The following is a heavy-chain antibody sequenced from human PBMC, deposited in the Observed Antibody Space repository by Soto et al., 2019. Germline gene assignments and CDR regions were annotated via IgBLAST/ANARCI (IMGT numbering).Heavy chain of an antibody. Sequence: QVQLVQSGAEVKKPGSSVKVSCKASGGTFSSYTISWVRQAPGQGLEWMGRIIPILGIANYAQKFQGRVTITADKSTSTAYRELSSLRSEDTAVYYCARGGGMATDAFDIWGQGTMVTVSS. J-gene: IGHJ3*02. CDR1: GGTFSSYT. V-gene: IGHV1-69*02. D-gene: IGHD5-12*01. CDR3: ARGGGMATDAFDI. CDR2: IIPILGIA.